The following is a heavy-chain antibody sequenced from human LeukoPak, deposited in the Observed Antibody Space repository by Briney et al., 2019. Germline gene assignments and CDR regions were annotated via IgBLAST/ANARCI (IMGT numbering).Heavy chain of an antibody. CDR1: GHTFTNYV. D-gene: IGHD6-19*01. CDR3: AKDHTSGWSPLYYFDY. J-gene: IGHJ4*02. CDR2: INAGNGNI. Sequence: GASVKVSCKASGHTFTNYVMHWVRQAPGQRLEWMGWINAGNGNIKYSQKFQGRVSITRDTSASTVYMELSSLRSEDTAVYYCAKDHTSGWSPLYYFDYWGQGTLVTVSS. V-gene: IGHV1-3*01.